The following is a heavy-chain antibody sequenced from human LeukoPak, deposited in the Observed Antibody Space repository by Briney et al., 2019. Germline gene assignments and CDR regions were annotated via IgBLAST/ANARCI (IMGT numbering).Heavy chain of an antibody. CDR1: GFTFSNYA. D-gene: IGHD3-10*01. V-gene: IGHV3-23*01. CDR2: VSENSDST. CDR3: AKDPEF. J-gene: IGHJ4*02. Sequence: SGGSLRLSCVVSGFTFSNYAMNWVRQAPGKGLEWVSAVSENSDSTFYADSVKGRFTISRDNSKNTPYLQMNSLRTEDTAVYYCAKDPEFWGQGTLVTVSS.